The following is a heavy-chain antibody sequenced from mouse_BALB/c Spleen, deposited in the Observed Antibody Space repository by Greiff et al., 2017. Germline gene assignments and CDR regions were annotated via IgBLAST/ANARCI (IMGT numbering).Heavy chain of an antibody. CDR3: ARWGTTVMDY. CDR2: ISSGGST. D-gene: IGHD1-1*01. Sequence: EVKVVESGGGLVKPGGSLKLSCAASGFTFSSYAMSWVRQTPEKRLEWVASISSGGSTYYPDSVKGRFTISRDNARNILYLQMSSLRSEDTAMYYCARWGTTVMDYWGQGTTLTVSS. J-gene: IGHJ2*01. CDR1: GFTFSSYA. V-gene: IGHV5-6-5*01.